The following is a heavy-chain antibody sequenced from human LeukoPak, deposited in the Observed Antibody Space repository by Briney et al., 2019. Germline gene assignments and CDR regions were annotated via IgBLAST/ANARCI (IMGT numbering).Heavy chain of an antibody. Sequence: SETLSLTCTVSNDSFSNYYWTWIRQSPGKALEWIGYVYYTDKTHYNPSLKSRVFISADTSQNQFSLRLSSVTAADTAVYYCARASMRRRDGYNRHYEIDYWGQGTLVTVSS. J-gene: IGHJ4*02. CDR2: VYYTDKT. V-gene: IGHV4-59*01. CDR3: ARASMRRRDGYNRHYEIDY. D-gene: IGHD5-24*01. CDR1: NDSFSNYY.